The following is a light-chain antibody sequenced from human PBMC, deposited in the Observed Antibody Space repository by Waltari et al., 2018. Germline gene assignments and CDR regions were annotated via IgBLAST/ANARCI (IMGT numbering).Light chain of an antibody. CDR3: QQRRNWPLT. J-gene: IGKJ4*01. V-gene: IGKV3-11*01. CDR1: QSVSYY. CDR2: DTS. Sequence: EIALTESPATLSFSPGERAHLSCRASQSVSYYLAWYQQRPGQSPGLLIYDTSPRATGIPARFSGSGSETDFTLTISSLEPEDFAVYYCQQRRNWPLTFGGGPKVEIK.